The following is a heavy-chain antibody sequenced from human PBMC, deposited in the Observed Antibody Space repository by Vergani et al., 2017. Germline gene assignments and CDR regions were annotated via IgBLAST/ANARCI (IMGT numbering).Heavy chain of an antibody. Sequence: EVQVVESGGGLVKPGGSLRLSCVASGFTFSTYDMHWVRQATGKGLEWVSAIGTAGDTYYPGSVKGRFTISRENAKNSLYLQMNGLRAGDTAVYYCAKDTRLGYCSGGSCYEPDYWGQGTLVTVSS. V-gene: IGHV3-13*01. CDR2: IGTAGDT. J-gene: IGHJ4*02. CDR1: GFTFSTYD. D-gene: IGHD2-15*01. CDR3: AKDTRLGYCSGGSCYEPDY.